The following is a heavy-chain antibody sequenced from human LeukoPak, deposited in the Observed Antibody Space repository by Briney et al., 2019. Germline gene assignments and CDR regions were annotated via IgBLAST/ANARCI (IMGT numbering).Heavy chain of an antibody. CDR2: IWYDDKNDQ. D-gene: IGHD2-2*01. V-gene: IGHV3-30*02. Sequence: GGSLRLSCAVSGFTFSRYGMHWIRQAPGKGMEWLTFIWYDDKNDQEYAESVKGRFTISRDNSKNTLYLQTNSLRTEDTAMYYCAKDRCSISNCREAFEIWGQGTSVTVSS. CDR3: AKDRCSISNCREAFEI. CDR1: GFTFSRYG. J-gene: IGHJ3*02.